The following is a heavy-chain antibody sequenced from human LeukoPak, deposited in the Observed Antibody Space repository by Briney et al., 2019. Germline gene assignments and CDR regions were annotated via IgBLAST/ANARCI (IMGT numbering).Heavy chain of an antibody. CDR1: GYTFTSYG. CDR3: ARVRAAAGTRGAFDI. CDR2: INPNSGGT. V-gene: IGHV1-2*02. D-gene: IGHD6-13*01. J-gene: IGHJ3*02. Sequence: ASVKVSCKASGYTFTSYGISWVRQAPGQGLEWMGWINPNSGGTNYAQKFQGRVTMTRDTSISTAHMELSRLRSDDTAVYYCARVRAAAGTRGAFDIWGQGTMVTVSS.